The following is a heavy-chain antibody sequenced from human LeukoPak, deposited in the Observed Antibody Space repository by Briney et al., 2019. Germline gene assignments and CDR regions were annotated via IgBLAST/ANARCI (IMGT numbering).Heavy chain of an antibody. D-gene: IGHD4-17*01. Sequence: ASVKVSCKAPGYTFTSYGISWVRQAPGQGLEWMGWISAYNGNTNYAQKLQGRVTMTTDTSTSTAYMELRSLRSDDTAVYYCARDHTFTVPTGYWGQGTLVTVSS. CDR3: ARDHTFTVPTGY. V-gene: IGHV1-18*01. CDR1: GYTFTSYG. J-gene: IGHJ4*02. CDR2: ISAYNGNT.